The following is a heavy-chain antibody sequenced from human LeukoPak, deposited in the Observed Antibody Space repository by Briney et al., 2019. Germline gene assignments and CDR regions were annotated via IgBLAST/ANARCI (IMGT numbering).Heavy chain of an antibody. CDR1: GFTFSSYS. CDR2: ISSSSSYI. D-gene: IGHD3-9*01. V-gene: IGHV3-21*01. J-gene: IGHJ3*02. Sequence: AGGSLRLSCAASGFTFSSYSMNWVRQAPGKGLEWVSSISSSSSYIYYADSVKGRFTISRDNAKNSLYLQMNSLRAEDTAVYYCAREGAYYDILTGYYRRDNAFDIWGQGTMVTVSS. CDR3: AREGAYYDILTGYYRRDNAFDI.